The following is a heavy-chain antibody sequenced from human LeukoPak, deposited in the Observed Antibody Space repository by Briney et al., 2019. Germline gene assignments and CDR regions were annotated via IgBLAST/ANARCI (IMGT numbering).Heavy chain of an antibody. CDR1: GFSFSTYA. V-gene: IGHV3-23*01. J-gene: IGHJ4*02. CDR2: VNGNGGST. Sequence: QTGGSLRLSCAASGFSFSTYAMSWVRQAPGKGLEWVSGVNGNGGSTSYADSVKGRFTIFRDNSKNTVYLQMNSLRAEDTAVYYCASIGGVTTLGYWGQGTLVTVSS. CDR3: ASIGGVTTLGY. D-gene: IGHD3-16*01.